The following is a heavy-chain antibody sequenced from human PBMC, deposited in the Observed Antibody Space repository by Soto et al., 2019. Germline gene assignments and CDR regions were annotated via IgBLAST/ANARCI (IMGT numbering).Heavy chain of an antibody. J-gene: IGHJ4*02. Sequence: EVQLVESGGGLVKPGGSLRLSCAASGFTFSSYTMSWVRQAPGKGLELVSSISSSSAYIYYADSLKGRFTISRDNAKNSLYLQVNSLRAEDTAVYYCARGAVAGAGIPTYYFDYWGQGTLVTVSS. V-gene: IGHV3-21*01. CDR3: ARGAVAGAGIPTYYFDY. CDR2: ISSSSAYI. CDR1: GFTFSSYT. D-gene: IGHD6-13*01.